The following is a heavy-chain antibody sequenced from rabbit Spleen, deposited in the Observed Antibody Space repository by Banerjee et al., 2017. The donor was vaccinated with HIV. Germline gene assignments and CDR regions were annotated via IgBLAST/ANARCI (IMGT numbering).Heavy chain of an antibody. D-gene: IGHD6-1*01. Sequence: ELVESGGGLVQPGESLKLSCKASGIDFSSYDISWVRQAPGKGPEWIAYIYPVFGITNYANSVKGRFTISSDNAQNTVFLQMTSLTAADTATYFCARGLNNNGNGYELWGPGTLVTVS. CDR1: GIDFSSYD. CDR3: ARGLNNNGNGYEL. V-gene: IGHV1S47*01. J-gene: IGHJ2*01. CDR2: IYPVFGIT.